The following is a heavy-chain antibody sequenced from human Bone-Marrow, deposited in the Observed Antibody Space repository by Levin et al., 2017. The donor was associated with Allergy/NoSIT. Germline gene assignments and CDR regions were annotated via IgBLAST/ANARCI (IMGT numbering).Heavy chain of an antibody. J-gene: IGHJ6*02. V-gene: IGHV4-4*07. CDR1: GASISDYY. Sequence: RPSETLSLTCIVSGASISDYYWSWVRQTAGKGLEWIGRIYSSGDANYNPSLKSRVTMSLDMSQNQFSLKLTSVTAADTAFYFCARGRITIFGMEHYEASYYNGMDVWGQGTTVTVSS. CDR3: ARGRITIFGMEHYEASYYNGMDV. CDR2: IYSSGDA. D-gene: IGHD3-3*01.